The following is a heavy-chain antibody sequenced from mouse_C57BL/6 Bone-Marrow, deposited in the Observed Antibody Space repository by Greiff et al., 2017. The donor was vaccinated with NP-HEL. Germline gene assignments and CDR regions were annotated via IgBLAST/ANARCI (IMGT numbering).Heavy chain of an antibody. D-gene: IGHD1-1*01. CDR3: AREEGDYGRPFAY. CDR2: ISYDGSN. CDR1: GYSFISGYY. Sequence: EVKLMESGPGLVKPSQSLSLTCSVTGYSFISGYYWNWIRQLPGNQLEWMAYISYDGSNNYNPSLKNRIPITRDISKNQFFLKLTSVTTEDTATYYGAREEGDYGRPFAYWGQGTLVTVSA. J-gene: IGHJ3*01. V-gene: IGHV3-6*01.